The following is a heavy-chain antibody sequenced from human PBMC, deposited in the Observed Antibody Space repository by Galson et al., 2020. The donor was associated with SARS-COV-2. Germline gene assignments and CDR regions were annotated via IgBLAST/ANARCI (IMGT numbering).Heavy chain of an antibody. CDR2: IGGGGIKT. V-gene: IGHV3-23*01. Sequence: GESLKISCVTSGFIFNTYDMTWVRQAPGKGLEWVSGIGGGGIKTNYADSVKGRFTVSRDNSKNTLYLQMNSLRAEDTAIYFCVKGGWLDYWGQGTLVSVSS. CDR1: GFIFNTYD. CDR3: VKGGWLDY. J-gene: IGHJ4*02. D-gene: IGHD6-19*01.